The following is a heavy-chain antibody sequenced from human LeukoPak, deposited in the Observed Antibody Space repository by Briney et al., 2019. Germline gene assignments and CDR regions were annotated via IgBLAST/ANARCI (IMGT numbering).Heavy chain of an antibody. Sequence: GGSLRLSCAASGFTFSSYWMYWVRQAPGKGLVWVSRINTVGSSTSYADSVKGRFTISRDNAKNRLYLQMKRLRAEDTAVYYCARTLDVSGVYYDYYYYMAVWGKGPT. CDR3: ARTLDVSGVYYDYYYYMAV. CDR1: GFTFSSYW. D-gene: IGHD2-15*01. V-gene: IGHV3-74*01. J-gene: IGHJ6*03. CDR2: INTVGSST.